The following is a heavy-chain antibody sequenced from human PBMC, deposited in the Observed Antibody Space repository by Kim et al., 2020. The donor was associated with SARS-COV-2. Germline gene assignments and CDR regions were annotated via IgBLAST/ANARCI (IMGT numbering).Heavy chain of an antibody. Sequence: KARLTSSRDNAKNSLYLQMNSLRAEDTAVYYCAREDHCSSTSCYEPKHDYWGQGTLVTVSS. D-gene: IGHD2-2*01. V-gene: IGHV3-11*06. J-gene: IGHJ4*02. CDR3: AREDHCSSTSCYEPKHDY.